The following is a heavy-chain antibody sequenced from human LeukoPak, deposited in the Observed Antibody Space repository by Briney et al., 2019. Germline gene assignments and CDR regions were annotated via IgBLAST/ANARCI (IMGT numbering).Heavy chain of an antibody. J-gene: IGHJ4*02. CDR2: ISSSSSYI. CDR1: GFTFSSYS. Sequence: GGSPRLSCVASGFTFSSYSMNWVRQAPGKGLEWVSSISSSSSYIYYADSVKGRFTISRDNAKNSLYLQMNSLRAEDTAVYYCARSYPKSGSYPFDYWGQGTLVTVSS. CDR3: ARSYPKSGSYPFDY. V-gene: IGHV3-21*01. D-gene: IGHD3-10*01.